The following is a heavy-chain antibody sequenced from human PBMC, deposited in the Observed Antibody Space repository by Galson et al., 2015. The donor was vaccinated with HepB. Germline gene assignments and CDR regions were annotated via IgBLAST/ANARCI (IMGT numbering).Heavy chain of an antibody. J-gene: IGHJ4*02. D-gene: IGHD4-17*01. CDR1: GGSISSSSYY. Sequence: ETLSLTCTVSGGSISSSSYYWGWIRQPPGKGLEWIGSIYYSGSTYYNPSLKSRVTISVDTSKNQFSLKLSSVTAADTAVYYCASTTTTYGDYGEYFDYWGQGTLVTVSS. CDR2: IYYSGST. CDR3: ASTTTTYGDYGEYFDY. V-gene: IGHV4-39*07.